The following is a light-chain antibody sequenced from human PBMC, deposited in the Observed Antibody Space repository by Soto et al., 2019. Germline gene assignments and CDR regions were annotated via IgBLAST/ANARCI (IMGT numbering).Light chain of an antibody. CDR1: SSNIGSNS. CDR3: AAWDDSLNAVV. CDR2: SNN. J-gene: IGLJ2*01. V-gene: IGLV1-44*01. Sequence: QTVLTQPPSASGTPGQRVTISCSGSSSNIGSNSVNWYQQLPGTAPKLLIYSNNQWPSGVPDRFSGSKSGTSASLAISGLQSDDEADYYCAAWDDSLNAVVFGGGTQLTVL.